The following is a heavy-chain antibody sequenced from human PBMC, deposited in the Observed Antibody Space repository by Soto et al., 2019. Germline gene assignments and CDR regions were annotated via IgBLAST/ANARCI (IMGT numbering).Heavy chain of an antibody. V-gene: IGHV1-8*01. J-gene: IGHJ6*02. Sequence: ASVKVSCKASGYTFTSYDINWVRQATGQGLEWMGWMNSNSGNTGYAQKFQGRVTMTRNTSISTAYMELSSLGSEDTSVYYCARGRSMRPGITIFGVVSPRYYYYVMDVWGQGTTVTVSS. D-gene: IGHD3-3*01. CDR2: MNSNSGNT. CDR3: ARGRSMRPGITIFGVVSPRYYYYVMDV. CDR1: GYTFTSYD.